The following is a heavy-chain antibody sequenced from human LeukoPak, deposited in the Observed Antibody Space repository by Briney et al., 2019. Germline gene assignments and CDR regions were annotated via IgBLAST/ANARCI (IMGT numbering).Heavy chain of an antibody. CDR1: GYTFTGYY. V-gene: IGHV1-2*02. Sequence: ASVKVSCKASGYTFTGYYMHWVRQAPGQGLEWMGWINPNSGGTNYARKFQGRVTMTRDTSISTAYMELSRLRSDDTAVYYCARGPWNYAPLEDWGQGTLVTVSS. CDR2: INPNSGGT. CDR3: ARGPWNYAPLED. J-gene: IGHJ4*02. D-gene: IGHD1-7*01.